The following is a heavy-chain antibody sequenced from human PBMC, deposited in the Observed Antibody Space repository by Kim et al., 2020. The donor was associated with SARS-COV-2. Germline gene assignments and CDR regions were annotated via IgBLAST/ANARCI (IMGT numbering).Heavy chain of an antibody. CDR3: ARHGGYSYV. Sequence: GGTTYNPSLKRRVTISVDTSKNQFSLKLSSVTAADTAVYYCARHGGYSYVWGQGTLVTVSS. CDR2: GGT. D-gene: IGHD5-18*01. V-gene: IGHV4-59*08. J-gene: IGHJ4*02.